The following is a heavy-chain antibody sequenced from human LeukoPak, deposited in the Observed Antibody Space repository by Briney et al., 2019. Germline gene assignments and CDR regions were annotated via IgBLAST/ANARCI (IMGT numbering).Heavy chain of an antibody. V-gene: IGHV3-48*03. Sequence: PGGSLRLSCAASGFTFSSYEMNWVRQAPGKGLEWVSYISSSGSTIYYADSVKGRFTISRDNAKNSLYLQMNSLRAEDTAVYYCAKHYSSSWSQFYYFDYWGQGTLVTVSS. J-gene: IGHJ4*02. CDR1: GFTFSSYE. CDR2: ISSSGSTI. D-gene: IGHD6-13*01. CDR3: AKHYSSSWSQFYYFDY.